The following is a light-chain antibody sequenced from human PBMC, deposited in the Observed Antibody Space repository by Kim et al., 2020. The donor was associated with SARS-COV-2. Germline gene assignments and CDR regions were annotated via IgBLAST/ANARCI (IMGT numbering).Light chain of an antibody. J-gene: IGKJ3*01. Sequence: VSPGERATLSCRASESVNSNLAWYQQKPGQAPRLLIYGASTRATGIPARFSGSGSGTEFTLTISSLQSEDFAVYYCQQYNDWPPFTFGPGTKVDIK. CDR3: QQYNDWPPFT. CDR2: GAS. CDR1: ESVNSN. V-gene: IGKV3-15*01.